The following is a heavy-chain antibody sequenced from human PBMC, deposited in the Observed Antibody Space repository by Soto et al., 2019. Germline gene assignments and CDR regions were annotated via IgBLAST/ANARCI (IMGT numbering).Heavy chain of an antibody. CDR3: ARSGGKYYYDSSGYYDY. V-gene: IGHV1-69*13. CDR2: IIPFVGTA. CDR1: GYSFTDYH. Sequence: SVKVSCKASGYSFTDYHIHWVRQAPGQGLEWMGGIIPFVGTANYAQKFQGRVTITADESTRTAYMELSSLKSEDTALYYCARSGGKYYYDSSGYYDYWGQGTLVTVSS. J-gene: IGHJ4*02. D-gene: IGHD3-22*01.